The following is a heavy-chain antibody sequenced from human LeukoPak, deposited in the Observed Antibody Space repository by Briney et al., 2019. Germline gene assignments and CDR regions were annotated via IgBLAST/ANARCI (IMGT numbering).Heavy chain of an antibody. V-gene: IGHV3-21*01. CDR3: VAAHVIVVVPAAGDY. Sequence: GGSLRLSCAASGFTFSSYSMNWVRQAPGKGLEWVSSISSSSSYIYYADSVKGRFTISRDNAKNSLYLQMNSLRAEDTAVYYCVAAHVIVVVPAAGDYWGQGTLVTVSS. D-gene: IGHD2-2*01. CDR2: ISSSSSYI. CDR1: GFTFSSYS. J-gene: IGHJ4*02.